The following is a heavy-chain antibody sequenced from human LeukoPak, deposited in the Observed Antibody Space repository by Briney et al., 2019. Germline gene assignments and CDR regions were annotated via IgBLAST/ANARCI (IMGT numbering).Heavy chain of an antibody. CDR1: GFTFSSYA. D-gene: IGHD1-26*01. CDR2: ISYDGSNK. V-gene: IGHV3-30-3*01. CDR3: ARVGIVGANYYYYGMDV. Sequence: GGSLRLSCAASGFTFSSYAMHWVRQAPGKGLEWVAVISYDGSNKYYADSVKGRFTISRDNSKNTLYLQMNSLRAEDTAVYYCARVGIVGANYYYYGMDVWGQGTTVTVSS. J-gene: IGHJ6*02.